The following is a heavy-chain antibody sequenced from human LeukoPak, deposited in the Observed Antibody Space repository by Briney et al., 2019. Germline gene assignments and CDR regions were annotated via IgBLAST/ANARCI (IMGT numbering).Heavy chain of an antibody. V-gene: IGHV3-21*04. Sequence: GGSLRLSCVASGFTFSGYYMNWLRQAPGKGLEWVSSISGSGSDVDYADSVKGRFTISRDNAKNSLYLQMTSLRAEDTAVYYCAKGHDDTYYYFDYWGQGTLVTVSS. CDR3: AKGHDDTYYYFDY. J-gene: IGHJ4*02. CDR1: GFTFSGYY. D-gene: IGHD3-22*01. CDR2: ISGSGSDV.